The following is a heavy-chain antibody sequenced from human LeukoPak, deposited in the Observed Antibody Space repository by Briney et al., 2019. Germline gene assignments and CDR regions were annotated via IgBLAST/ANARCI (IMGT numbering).Heavy chain of an antibody. Sequence: GGSLRLSCAASGFTFSSYAMSWVRQAPGKGLEWVSAISGSCGSTYYADSVKGRFTISRDNSKNTLYLQMNSLRAEDTAVYYCAKAIRGYDILTGYYPTYYFDYWGQGTLVTVSS. CDR3: AKAIRGYDILTGYYPTYYFDY. J-gene: IGHJ4*02. V-gene: IGHV3-23*01. D-gene: IGHD3-9*01. CDR1: GFTFSSYA. CDR2: ISGSCGST.